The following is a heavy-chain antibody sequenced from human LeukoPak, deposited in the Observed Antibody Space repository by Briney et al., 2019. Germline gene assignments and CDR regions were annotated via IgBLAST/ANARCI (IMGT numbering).Heavy chain of an antibody. J-gene: IGHJ3*02. V-gene: IGHV4-59*01. CDR1: GGSISSYY. CDR2: IYYSGST. CDR3: AREMGYYDFWSGSGPIAFDI. Sequence: SETLSLTCTVSGGSISSYYWSWIRQPPGKGLEWTGYIYYSGSTNYNPSLKSRVTISVDTSKNQFSLKLSSVTAADTAVYYCAREMGYYDFWSGSGPIAFDIWGQGTRVTVSS. D-gene: IGHD3-3*01.